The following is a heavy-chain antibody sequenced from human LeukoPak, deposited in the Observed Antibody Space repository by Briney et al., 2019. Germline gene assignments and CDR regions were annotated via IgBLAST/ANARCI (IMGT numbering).Heavy chain of an antibody. Sequence: ASVKVCCKASGYTFTSYYMHWVRQAPGQGLEWMGIINPSGGSTSYAQKFQGRVTMTRDTSTSTVYMGLSSLRSGDTAVYYCATDYGDFNGGIDYWGQGTLVTVSS. CDR1: GYTFTSYY. V-gene: IGHV1-46*01. J-gene: IGHJ4*02. CDR3: ATDYGDFNGGIDY. CDR2: INPSGGST. D-gene: IGHD4-17*01.